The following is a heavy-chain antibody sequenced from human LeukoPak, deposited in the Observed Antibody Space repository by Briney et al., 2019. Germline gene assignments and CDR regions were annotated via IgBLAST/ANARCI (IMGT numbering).Heavy chain of an antibody. J-gene: IGHJ4*02. CDR3: AREGGDSSGYYYVPDYLDY. V-gene: IGHV3-48*03. CDR1: GFIFSSYE. D-gene: IGHD3-22*01. CDR2: ISSSGSTI. Sequence: GGSLRLSCAASGFIFSSYEMNWVRQAPGKGLEWVSYISSSGSTIYYADSVKGRFTISRDNAKNSLYLQMNSLRAEDTAVYYCAREGGDSSGYYYVPDYLDYWGQGTLVTVSS.